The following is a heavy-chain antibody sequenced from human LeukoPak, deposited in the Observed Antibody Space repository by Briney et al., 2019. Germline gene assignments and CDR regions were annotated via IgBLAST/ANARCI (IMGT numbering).Heavy chain of an antibody. D-gene: IGHD3-10*01. CDR2: INPNSGGT. CDR3: ARGVVRGVLYYYYMDV. J-gene: IGHJ6*03. CDR1: GYTFTSYY. V-gene: IGHV1-2*02. Sequence: ASVKVSCKASGYTFTSYYMHWVRQAPGQGLEWMGWINPNSGGTNYAQKFQGRVTMTRDTSISTAYMELSRLRPDDTAVYYCARGVVRGVLYYYYMDVWGKGTTVTISS.